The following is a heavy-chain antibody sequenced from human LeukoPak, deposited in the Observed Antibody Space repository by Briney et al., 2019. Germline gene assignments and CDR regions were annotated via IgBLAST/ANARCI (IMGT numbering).Heavy chain of an antibody. D-gene: IGHD6-13*01. V-gene: IGHV3-21*01. CDR3: ARARYSSSWPLPLPVN. J-gene: IGHJ1*01. Sequence: GGSLRLSCAASGFTFSSYSMNWLRQAPGKGLEGVSSISSSRRYIYYADTVKGRFTISRDNAKNSLYLQMNSLRAEDTAGYYCARARYSSSWPLPLPVNWGQGTLVTVSS. CDR1: GFTFSSYS. CDR2: ISSSRRYI.